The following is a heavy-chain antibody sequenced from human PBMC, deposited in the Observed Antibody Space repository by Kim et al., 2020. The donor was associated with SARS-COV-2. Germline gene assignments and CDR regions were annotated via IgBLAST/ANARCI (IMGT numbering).Heavy chain of an antibody. Sequence: SETLSLTCTVSGGSISSGGYYWSWIRQHPGKGLEWIGYIYYSGSTYYNPSLKSRVTISVDTSKNQFSLKLSSVTAADTAVYYCARDRGGYSSSWYGWFDPWGQGTLVTVSS. CDR3: ARDRGGYSSSWYGWFDP. J-gene: IGHJ5*02. D-gene: IGHD6-13*01. V-gene: IGHV4-31*03. CDR2: IYYSGST. CDR1: GGSISSGGYY.